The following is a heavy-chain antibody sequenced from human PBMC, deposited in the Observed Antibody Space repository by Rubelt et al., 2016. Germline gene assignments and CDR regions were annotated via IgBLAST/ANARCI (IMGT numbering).Heavy chain of an antibody. Sequence: QVQLQESGPGLVKPSETLSLTCTVSGGSISSYYWSWIRQPPGKGLEWIGYIYYSGSTNYNPSLKCRVTISVDTSKNHVSLKLSSVTAADTAVYYCARGSIVGAIPLGYWGQGTLVTVSS. CDR2: IYYSGST. D-gene: IGHD1-26*01. J-gene: IGHJ4*02. V-gene: IGHV4-59*12. CDR3: ARGSIVGAIPLGY. CDR1: GGSISSYY.